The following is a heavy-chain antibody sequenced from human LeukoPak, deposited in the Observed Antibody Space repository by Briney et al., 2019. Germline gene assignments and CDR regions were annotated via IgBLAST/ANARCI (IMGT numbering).Heavy chain of an antibody. D-gene: IGHD3-9*01. J-gene: IGHJ4*02. Sequence: GGSLRLSCAASGFTFSGFAMSWVRRTPGKGLEWVSGISGTGGSTYYADSVKGRFTISRDNSKNTLYLQMNSLRAEDTAVYYCAKGADILTHWGQGTLVTVSS. V-gene: IGHV3-23*01. CDR3: AKGADILTH. CDR1: GFTFSGFA. CDR2: ISGTGGST.